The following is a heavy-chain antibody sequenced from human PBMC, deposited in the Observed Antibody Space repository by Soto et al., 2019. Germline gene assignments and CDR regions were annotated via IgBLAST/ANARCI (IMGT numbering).Heavy chain of an antibody. V-gene: IGHV1-69*02. Sequence: SVKVSCKASGGTFSSYTSSWVRQAPGQGLEWMGRIIPILGIANYAQKFQGRVTITADKSTSTAYMELSSLRSEDTAVYYCAVGYCSSTSCYNWFDPWGQGTLVTVSS. CDR3: AVGYCSSTSCYNWFDP. CDR2: IIPILGIA. CDR1: GGTFSSYT. D-gene: IGHD2-2*01. J-gene: IGHJ5*02.